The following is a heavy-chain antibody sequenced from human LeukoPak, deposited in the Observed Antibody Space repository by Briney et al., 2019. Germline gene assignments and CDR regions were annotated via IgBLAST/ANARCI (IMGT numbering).Heavy chain of an antibody. J-gene: IGHJ5*02. CDR3: ARDVVIPERWFEP. D-gene: IGHD3-22*01. Sequence: SETLSLTCTVSGGSISSGSYYGSWVRQPAGKGLGWIGRIYTSGSTNYNPSLNSRVTISVDTSKNQFSLKLSAVSAADTAVYYYARDVVIPERWFEPWGQGTLVTGSS. CDR2: IYTSGST. CDR1: GGSISSGSYY. V-gene: IGHV4-61*02.